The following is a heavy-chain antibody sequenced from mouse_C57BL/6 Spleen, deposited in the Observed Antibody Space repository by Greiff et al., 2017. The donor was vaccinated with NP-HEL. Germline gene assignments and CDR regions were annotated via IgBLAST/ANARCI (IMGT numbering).Heavy chain of an antibody. CDR1: GYTFTSYW. D-gene: IGHD2-5*01. CDR3: AIHSNYGGWFAY. J-gene: IGHJ3*01. Sequence: QVQLQQPGAELVKPGASVKVSCKASGYTFTSYWMHWVKQRPGQGLEWIGRIHPSDSDTNYNQKFKGKATLTVDKSSSTAYMQLSSLTSEDSAVYYCAIHSNYGGWFAYWGQGTLVTVSA. V-gene: IGHV1-74*01. CDR2: IHPSDSDT.